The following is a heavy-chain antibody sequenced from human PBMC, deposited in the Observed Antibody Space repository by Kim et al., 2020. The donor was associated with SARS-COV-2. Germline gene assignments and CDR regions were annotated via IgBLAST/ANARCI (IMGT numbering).Heavy chain of an antibody. CDR3: ARDLYGSGSYWGMDV. CDR1: GGSISSGGYY. Sequence: SETLSLTCTVSGGSISSGGYYWSWIRQHPGKGLEWIGYIYYSGSTYYNPSLKSRVTISVDTSKNQFSLKLSSVTAADTAVYYCARDLYGSGSYWGMDVWGQGTTVTVSS. J-gene: IGHJ6*02. CDR2: IYYSGST. D-gene: IGHD3-10*01. V-gene: IGHV4-31*03.